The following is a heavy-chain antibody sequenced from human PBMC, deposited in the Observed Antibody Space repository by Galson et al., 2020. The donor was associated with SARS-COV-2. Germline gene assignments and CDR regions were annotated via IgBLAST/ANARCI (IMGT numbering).Heavy chain of an antibody. CDR1: GGSISSSSYY. Sequence: SETLSLTCTVSGGSISSSSYYWGWIRQPPGKGLEWIGSISYSGSTYYNPSLKSRVTISVDTSKNQFSLKLSSVTAADTAVYYCARDYDSSGYYYYYGMDVWGQGTTVTVSS. V-gene: IGHV4-39*02. J-gene: IGHJ6*02. CDR3: ARDYDSSGYYYYYGMDV. D-gene: IGHD3-22*01. CDR2: ISYSGST.